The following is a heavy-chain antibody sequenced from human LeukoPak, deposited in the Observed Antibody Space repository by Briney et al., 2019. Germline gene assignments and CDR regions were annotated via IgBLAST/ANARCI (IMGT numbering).Heavy chain of an antibody. J-gene: IGHJ3*02. Sequence: SETLSLTCTVSGGSISSYYRSWIRQPAGKGLEWIGRIYTSGSTNYNPSLKSRVTMSVDTSKNQFSLKLSSVTAADTAVYYCARMQASQQWLVLGGAFDIWGQGTMVTVSS. CDR3: ARMQASQQWLVLGGAFDI. CDR1: GGSISSYY. D-gene: IGHD6-19*01. CDR2: IYTSGST. V-gene: IGHV4-4*07.